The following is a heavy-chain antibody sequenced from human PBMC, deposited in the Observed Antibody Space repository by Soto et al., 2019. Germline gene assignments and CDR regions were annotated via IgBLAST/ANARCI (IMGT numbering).Heavy chain of an antibody. Sequence: GGSLRLSCAASGFTFSSYSMNWVRQAPGKGLEWVSSISSSSSYIYYADSVKGRFTISRDNAKNSLYLQMNSLRAEDTAVYYCARITIFGVVHMDYWGQGTLVTVSS. CDR3: ARITIFGVVHMDY. V-gene: IGHV3-21*01. CDR2: ISSSSSYI. CDR1: GFTFSSYS. J-gene: IGHJ4*02. D-gene: IGHD3-3*01.